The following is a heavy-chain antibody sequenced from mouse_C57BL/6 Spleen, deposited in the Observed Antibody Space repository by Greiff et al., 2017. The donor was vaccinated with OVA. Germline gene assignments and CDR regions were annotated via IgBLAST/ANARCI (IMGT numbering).Heavy chain of an antibody. J-gene: IGHJ4*01. CDR3: ARPERDSSGLYYAMDY. CDR2: IYPGSGST. V-gene: IGHV1-55*01. CDR1: GYTFTSYW. Sequence: QVQLQQPGAELVKPGASVKMSCKASGYTFTSYWITWVKQRPGQGLEWIGDIYPGSGSTDYNEKFKSKATLTVDTSSSTAYMQLSSLTSEDSAVYDCARPERDSSGLYYAMDYWGQGTSVTVSS. D-gene: IGHD3-2*02.